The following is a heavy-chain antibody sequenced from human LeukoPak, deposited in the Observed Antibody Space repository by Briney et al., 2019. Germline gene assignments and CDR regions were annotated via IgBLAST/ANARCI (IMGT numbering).Heavy chain of an antibody. CDR1: GGSISSYY. Sequence: SETLSLTCTVSGGSISSYYWSWIRQPAGKGLEWIGRIYTSGSTNYNPSLKSRVTMSVDTSKNQFSLKLSSVTAADTAVYNCARGLPVWLPDYYYYMDVWGKGTTVTVSS. V-gene: IGHV4-4*07. CDR3: ARGLPVWLPDYYYYMDV. J-gene: IGHJ6*03. CDR2: IYTSGST. D-gene: IGHD5-12*01.